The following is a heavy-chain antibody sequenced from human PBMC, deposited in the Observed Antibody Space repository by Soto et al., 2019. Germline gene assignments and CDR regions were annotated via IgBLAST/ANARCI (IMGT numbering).Heavy chain of an antibody. CDR3: AMVDVYVTPSPQDV. CDR1: GYTFTRYG. D-gene: IGHD3-16*01. CDR2: INTSNGNT. J-gene: IGHJ6*02. Sequence: QVQLVQSGAEVKNPGASVKVSCKASGYTFTRYGIGWARQAPGQGLEWMGWINTSNGNTNYAQNVQGRVTLTTDTSTSTAYMALRSLRSNDTAIYYCAMVDVYVTPSPQDVWGQGTTVIVSS. V-gene: IGHV1-18*01.